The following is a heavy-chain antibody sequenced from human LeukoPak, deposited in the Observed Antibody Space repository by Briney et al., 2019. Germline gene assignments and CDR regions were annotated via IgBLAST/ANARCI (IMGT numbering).Heavy chain of an antibody. CDR2: INTDGSST. V-gene: IGHV3-74*01. Sequence: GGSLRLSCAASGFIFSSYWMHWVRHAPGKGLVWVSRINTDGSSTSYADSVKGRFTISRDNAKNSLYLQMNSLRAEDTAVYYCAELGITMIGGVWGKGTTVTISS. J-gene: IGHJ6*04. CDR1: GFIFSSYW. CDR3: AELGITMIGGV. D-gene: IGHD3-10*02.